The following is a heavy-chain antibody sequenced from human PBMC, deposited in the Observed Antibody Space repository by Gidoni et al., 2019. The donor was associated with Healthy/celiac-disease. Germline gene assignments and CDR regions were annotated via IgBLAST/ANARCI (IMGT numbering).Heavy chain of an antibody. V-gene: IGHV4-39*01. CDR1: GGSISSSSYY. CDR2: IYYSGST. CDR3: ARHVRVLRVNYYYYYMDV. J-gene: IGHJ6*03. Sequence: QLQLQESGPGLVKPSETLSLTCTVSGGSISSSSYYWGWIRQPPGKGLEWIGSIYYSGSTYYNPSLKSRVTISVDTSQNQFSLKLSSVTAADTAVYYCARHVRVLRVNYYYYYMDVWGKGTTVTVSS. D-gene: IGHD3-16*01.